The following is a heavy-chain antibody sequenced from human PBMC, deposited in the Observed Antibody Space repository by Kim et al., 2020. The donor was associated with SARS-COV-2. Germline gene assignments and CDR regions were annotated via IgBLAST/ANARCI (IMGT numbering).Heavy chain of an antibody. V-gene: IGHV4-31*03. CDR3: AREGETATTFEPQYDWFDP. CDR2: IYYSGST. Sequence: SETLSLTCTVSGGSISSGGYYWSWIRQHPGKGLEWIGYIYYSGSTYYNPSLKSRVTISVDTSKNQFSLKLSSVTAADTAVYYCAREGETATTFEPQYDWFDPWGQGTLVTVSS. D-gene: IGHD1-1*01. CDR1: GGSISSGGYY. J-gene: IGHJ5*02.